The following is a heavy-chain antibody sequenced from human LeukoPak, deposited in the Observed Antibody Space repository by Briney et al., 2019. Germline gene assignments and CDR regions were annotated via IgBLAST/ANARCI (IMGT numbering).Heavy chain of an antibody. V-gene: IGHV3-7*01. CDR2: IKGGGNGN. Sequence: PGGSLRLSCAASGFSFSSYSMSWVRQAPGKGLEWVANIKGGGNGNNYVDSVKGRFTISRDNAQNSLYLQMNSLRAEDTAVYYCARESWSSLTWGQGTLVTVSS. J-gene: IGHJ5*02. D-gene: IGHD2-2*01. CDR3: ARESWSSLT. CDR1: GFSFSSYS.